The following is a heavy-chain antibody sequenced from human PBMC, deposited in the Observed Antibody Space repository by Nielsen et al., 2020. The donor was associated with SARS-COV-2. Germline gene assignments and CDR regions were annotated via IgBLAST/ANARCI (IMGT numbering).Heavy chain of an antibody. V-gene: IGHV4-34*01. Sequence: SETLSLTCTVSGGSISGYYWSWIRQPPGKGLEWIGEINHSGSTNYNPSLKSRVTISVDTSKNQFSLKLSSVTAADTAVYYCAREGGGSDFWSLPGGYYMDVWGKGTTVTVSS. J-gene: IGHJ6*03. D-gene: IGHD3-3*01. CDR1: GGSISGYY. CDR2: INHSGST. CDR3: AREGGGSDFWSLPGGYYMDV.